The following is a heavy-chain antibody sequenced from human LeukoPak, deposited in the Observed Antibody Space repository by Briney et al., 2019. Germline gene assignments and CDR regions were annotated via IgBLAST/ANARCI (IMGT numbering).Heavy chain of an antibody. CDR1: GFTFNSYW. D-gene: IGHD3-22*01. V-gene: IGHV3-74*03. CDR2: ISGDGSTT. J-gene: IGHJ4*02. CDR3: ARDQRYYDSSGYCYYPDY. Sequence: GGSLRLSCAASGFTFNSYWMHWVRQPPGKGLVWISRISGDGSTTTYADSVKGRFTVSRDSAKNTLYLQMNSLRAEDTAVYYCARDQRYYDSSGYCYYPDYWGQGTLVTVSS.